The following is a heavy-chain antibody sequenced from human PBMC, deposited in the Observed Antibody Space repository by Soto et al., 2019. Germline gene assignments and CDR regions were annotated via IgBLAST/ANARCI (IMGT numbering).Heavy chain of an antibody. CDR3: XXXXXXQVVYFDY. J-gene: IGHJ4*02. CDR1: GYTFSSHA. V-gene: IGHV1-3*01. CDR2: INGGNGDT. Sequence: QVQLVQSGAEVKKPGASVKVSCKASGYTFSSHATHWVRQAPGQRLEWMGWINGGNGDTKYSQKFQDRVTITRDTSASTAYMELSSLRSEDTAVXXXXXXXXXQVVYFDYWGQGTLVTVSS. D-gene: IGHD2-15*01.